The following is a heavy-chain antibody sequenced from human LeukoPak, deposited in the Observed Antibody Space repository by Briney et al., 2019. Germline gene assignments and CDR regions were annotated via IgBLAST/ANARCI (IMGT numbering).Heavy chain of an antibody. Sequence: GESLKISCKGSGYSFTSYWIGWVRQLPGKGLEWMGIIYPGDSDTRYSPSFQGQVTISADKSISTAYLQWSSLKASDTAMYYCVVNGWQQLVYFDYWGQGTLVTVSS. CDR1: GYSFTSYW. J-gene: IGHJ4*02. CDR2: IYPGDSDT. D-gene: IGHD6-13*01. V-gene: IGHV5-51*01. CDR3: VVNGWQQLVYFDY.